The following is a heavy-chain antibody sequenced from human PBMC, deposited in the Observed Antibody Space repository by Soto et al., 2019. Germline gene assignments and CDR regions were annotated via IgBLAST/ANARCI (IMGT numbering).Heavy chain of an antibody. CDR3: ASSPTTVTTHAFDI. Sequence: QVQIQQWGAGLLKSSETLSLTCAVYGGSFSGYYWSWIRQPPGKGLEWIGEISHSGSTNYNPSLKSRVTISIDTSKNQFSLKLNSVTAADTAMFYCASSPTTVTTHAFDIWGPGTMVTVSS. CDR2: ISHSGST. V-gene: IGHV4-34*01. D-gene: IGHD4-17*01. J-gene: IGHJ3*02. CDR1: GGSFSGYY.